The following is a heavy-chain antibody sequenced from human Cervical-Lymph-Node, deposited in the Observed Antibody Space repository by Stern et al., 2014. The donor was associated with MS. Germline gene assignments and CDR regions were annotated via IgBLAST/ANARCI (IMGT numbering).Heavy chain of an antibody. J-gene: IGHJ5*02. CDR1: GYTFTSND. Sequence: VQLVESGAEVKKPGASVKVSCKTSGYTFTSNDINWVRQATGQGLEWMGWMNPNSGNIGYAQKFQGRVTMTRDTSTDTAYMELSSLRSEDTAVYYCARGLRSSRGGDWFDPWGQGTLVTVSS. CDR2: MNPNSGNI. CDR3: ARGLRSSRGGDWFDP. D-gene: IGHD6-13*01. V-gene: IGHV1-8*01.